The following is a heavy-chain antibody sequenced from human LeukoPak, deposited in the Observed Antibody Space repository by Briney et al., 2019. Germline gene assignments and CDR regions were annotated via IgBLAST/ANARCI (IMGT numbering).Heavy chain of an antibody. CDR3: ARDRDY. CDR2: IYYSGST. Sequence: PSETLSLTCTVSGYSISSGYYWGWIRQPPGKGLEWIGSIYYSGSTYYNPSLKSRVTISVDTSKNQFTLKLSSVTAADTAVYYCARDRDYWGQGTLVTASS. CDR1: GYSISSGYY. J-gene: IGHJ4*02. V-gene: IGHV4-38-2*02.